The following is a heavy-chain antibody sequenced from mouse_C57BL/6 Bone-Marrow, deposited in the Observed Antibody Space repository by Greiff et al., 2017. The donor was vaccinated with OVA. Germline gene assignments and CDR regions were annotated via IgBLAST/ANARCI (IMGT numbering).Heavy chain of an antibody. J-gene: IGHJ2*01. CDR1: GYTFTSYW. Sequence: QVQLQQPGAELVKPGASVKVSRKASGYTFTSYWMHWVKQRPGQGLEWIGRIHPSDNDTNYNQKFKGKATLTVDKSSSTAYMQLSSLTSEDSAVYYCAICYYYGSSYLDYWGQGTTLTVSS. CDR3: AICYYYGSSYLDY. V-gene: IGHV1-74*01. D-gene: IGHD1-1*01. CDR2: IHPSDNDT.